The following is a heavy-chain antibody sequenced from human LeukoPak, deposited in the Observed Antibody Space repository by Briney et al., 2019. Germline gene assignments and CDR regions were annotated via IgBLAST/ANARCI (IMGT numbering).Heavy chain of an antibody. CDR2: ISSDGNKN. Sequence: GGSLRLSCVAAGFTFSSYGMDWVREAPGKGVEWGAFISSDGNKNYYEDSVKGRFSLSTHNSKHTLFLQMSRLRPEDTALYYCAQHDGPIVLVSLKLDYSGQGTLLTVSS. J-gene: IGHJ4*02. CDR1: GFTFSSYG. V-gene: IGHV3-30*18. CDR3: AQHDGPIVLVSLKLDY. D-gene: IGHD5/OR15-5a*01.